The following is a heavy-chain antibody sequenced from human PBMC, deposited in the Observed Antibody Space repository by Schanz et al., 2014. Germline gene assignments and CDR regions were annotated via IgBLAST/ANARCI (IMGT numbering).Heavy chain of an antibody. Sequence: EVQLVESGGGLVQPGGSLRVSCAASGFTFRSYWMNWVRQAPGKGLEWVANIKQDGSDKHYVDSVKGRFTISRDNAKNSLYLQMNSLRAEDTAVYYCARDRGHFEQLALEWYYGMDVWGQGTTVTVSS. CDR3: ARDRGHFEQLALEWYYGMDV. V-gene: IGHV3-7*01. D-gene: IGHD3-3*01. CDR1: GFTFRSYW. J-gene: IGHJ6*02. CDR2: IKQDGSDK.